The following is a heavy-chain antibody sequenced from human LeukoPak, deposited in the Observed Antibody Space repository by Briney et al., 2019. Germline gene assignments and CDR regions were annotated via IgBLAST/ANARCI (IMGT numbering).Heavy chain of an antibody. CDR1: RFTFSSYG. CDR2: IWYDGSNK. V-gene: IGHV3-33*08. CDR3: ARGATWVRFDY. Sequence: PGGSLRLSCAASRFTFSSYGMHWVRQAPGKGLEWVAVIWYDGSNKYYADSVKGRFTISRDNSKNTLYLQMNSLRAEDTAVYYCARGATWVRFDYWGQGTLVTVSS. D-gene: IGHD1-26*01. J-gene: IGHJ4*02.